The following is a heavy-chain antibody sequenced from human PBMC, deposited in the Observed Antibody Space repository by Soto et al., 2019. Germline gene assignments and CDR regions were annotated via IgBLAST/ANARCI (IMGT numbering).Heavy chain of an antibody. CDR3: TTDVREYYDILTGYYSAYGMDV. Sequence: PGGSLRLSCAASGFTFSNAWMNWVRQAPGKGLEWVGRIKSKTDDGTTDYAAPVKGRFTISRDDSKNTLYLQMNSLKTEDTAVYYCTTDVREYYDILTGYYSAYGMDVWGQGTTVTVSS. J-gene: IGHJ6*02. V-gene: IGHV3-15*07. D-gene: IGHD3-9*01. CDR2: IKSKTDDGTT. CDR1: GFTFSNAW.